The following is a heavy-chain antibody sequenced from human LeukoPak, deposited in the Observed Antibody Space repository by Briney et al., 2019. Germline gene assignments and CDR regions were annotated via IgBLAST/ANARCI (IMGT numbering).Heavy chain of an antibody. Sequence: ASVKVSCKASGYTFTGYYMHWARQAPGQGLEWMGWINPNSGGTNYAQKFQGRVTMTRDTSISTAYMELSRLRSDDTAVYYCARSPRSYSWFDPWGQGTLVTVSS. J-gene: IGHJ5*02. CDR3: ARSPRSYSWFDP. D-gene: IGHD1-26*01. CDR1: GYTFTGYY. CDR2: INPNSGGT. V-gene: IGHV1-2*02.